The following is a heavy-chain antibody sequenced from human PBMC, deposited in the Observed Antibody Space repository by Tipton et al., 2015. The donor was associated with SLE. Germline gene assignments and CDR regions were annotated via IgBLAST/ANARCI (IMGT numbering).Heavy chain of an antibody. J-gene: IGHJ4*02. CDR1: GVSISTNY. V-gene: IGHV4-59*01. Sequence: TLSLTCKVSGVSISTNYWSWVRQPPGKGREGIGHMHNYGDSTSHPSPHSRVTMSVDTSKNPFSLKLTSVIAADTAVYYCARGIEAPGDFLYFDYWGQSILVTVSS. CDR2: MHNYGDS. CDR3: ARGIEAPGDFLYFDY. D-gene: IGHD7-27*01.